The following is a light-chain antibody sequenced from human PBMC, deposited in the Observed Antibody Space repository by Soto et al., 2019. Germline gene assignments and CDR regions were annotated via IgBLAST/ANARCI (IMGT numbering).Light chain of an antibody. V-gene: IGKV3-15*01. Sequence: EIVMTQSPATLSVSPGERGTLSCRASQSVSSNLAWHQQKPGQAPRLLIYGASTRATGIPARFSGSRSGTEFTLTISSLQSEDFAVYHCQQYNNWPWTFGQGTKVEIK. CDR3: QQYNNWPWT. CDR2: GAS. CDR1: QSVSSN. J-gene: IGKJ1*01.